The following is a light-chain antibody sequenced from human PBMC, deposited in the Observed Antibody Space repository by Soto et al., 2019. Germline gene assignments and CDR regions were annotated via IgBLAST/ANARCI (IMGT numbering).Light chain of an antibody. CDR1: QGINTY. CDR2: AAS. J-gene: IGKJ5*01. V-gene: IGKV1-9*01. CDR3: QQLHSYPIT. Sequence: QLTQSPSALSASVGDRVTITCRASQGINTYLAWYQQKPGIAPKVLITAASTLQSGVPSRFSGSGSGTDFTLTSSSLQPEDLATYYCQQLHSYPITFGPGTRLEIK.